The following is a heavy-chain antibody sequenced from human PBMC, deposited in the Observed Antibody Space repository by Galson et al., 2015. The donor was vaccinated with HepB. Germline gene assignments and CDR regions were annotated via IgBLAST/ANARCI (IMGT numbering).Heavy chain of an antibody. CDR1: GFTFSDYY. D-gene: IGHD3-22*01. Sequence: SLRLSCAASGFTFSDYYMTWIRQAPGKGLEWVSYISSTYSYTNYADSLKGRFTISRDNAKNSLYLQMNSLRAEDTAVYYCARLAYFHYESSGYPDYWGQGPRVTVSS. V-gene: IGHV3-11*03. CDR3: ARLAYFHYESSGYPDY. J-gene: IGHJ4*02. CDR2: ISSTYSYT.